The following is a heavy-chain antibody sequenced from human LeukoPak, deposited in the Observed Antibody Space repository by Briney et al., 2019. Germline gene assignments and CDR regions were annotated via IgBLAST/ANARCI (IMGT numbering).Heavy chain of an antibody. Sequence: GGALRLSCAASGFTSSDEYMSWIRQAPGKGLEWVSYISNSGTYTNYADSVRGRFTISRDNAKHSLYLQMNSLRAEDTAVYYCARSRGAGPGAYFDYWGQGTLVTVSS. CDR2: ISNSGTYT. CDR3: ARSRGAGPGAYFDY. CDR1: GFTSSDEY. J-gene: IGHJ4*02. D-gene: IGHD6-19*01. V-gene: IGHV3-11*03.